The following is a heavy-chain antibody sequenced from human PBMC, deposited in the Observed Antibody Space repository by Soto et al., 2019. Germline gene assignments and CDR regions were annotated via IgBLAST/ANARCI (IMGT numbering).Heavy chain of an antibody. CDR3: ASYHYYALWMSSLNYTDA. J-gene: IGHJ6*03. Sequence: QVHLEQWGAGLLKPSETLSLTCAVYGGSLSGYFWSWVRQPPGKGLEWIGEINHSGSTNYNPSLKSRVTISADTSIHQFPLRLSSATAADSGIYYCASYHYYALWMSSLNYTDAWGRATTVT. V-gene: IGHV4-34*01. CDR1: GGSLSGYF. D-gene: IGHD3-22*01. CDR2: INHSGST.